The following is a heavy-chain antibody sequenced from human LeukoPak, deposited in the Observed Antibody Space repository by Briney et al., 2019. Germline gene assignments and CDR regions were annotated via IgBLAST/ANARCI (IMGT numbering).Heavy chain of an antibody. J-gene: IGHJ4*02. D-gene: IGHD4-17*01. Sequence: ASVKASCKASGYSFSIFGMTWVRQAPGQGLEWMGWISASSGNTNYAQKLQGRVTMTTDTSTSTAYMELRSLKSDDTAIYYCARAGATETTHFDYWGQGTLVTVSS. CDR3: ARAGATETTHFDY. CDR2: ISASSGNT. V-gene: IGHV1-18*01. CDR1: GYSFSIFG.